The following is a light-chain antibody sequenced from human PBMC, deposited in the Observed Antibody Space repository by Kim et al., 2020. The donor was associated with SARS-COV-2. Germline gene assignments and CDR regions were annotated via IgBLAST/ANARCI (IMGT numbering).Light chain of an antibody. CDR2: GAS. CDR3: QQYNDWPYT. CDR1: QSISTN. Sequence: EIVMTQSPAPLSVSPGERATLSCRASQSISTNLAWYQQKPGQAPRLLMYGASTRATGIPARFTGSGSGTEFTLTISSLQSEDFAVYFCQQYNDWPYTFGQGTKLEI. V-gene: IGKV3-15*01. J-gene: IGKJ2*01.